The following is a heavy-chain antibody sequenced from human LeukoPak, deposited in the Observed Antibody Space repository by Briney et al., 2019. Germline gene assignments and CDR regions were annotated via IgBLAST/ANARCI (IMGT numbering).Heavy chain of an antibody. Sequence: SETLSLTCTVSGGSISSYYWSWIRQPAGKGLEWIGRIYTSGSTNYNPSLKSRVTMSVDTSKNQFSLKLSSVTAADTAVYYCARDRDYGSGSSYYYGMDAWGQGTTVTVSS. D-gene: IGHD3-10*01. V-gene: IGHV4-4*07. J-gene: IGHJ6*02. CDR2: IYTSGST. CDR3: ARDRDYGSGSSYYYGMDA. CDR1: GGSISSYY.